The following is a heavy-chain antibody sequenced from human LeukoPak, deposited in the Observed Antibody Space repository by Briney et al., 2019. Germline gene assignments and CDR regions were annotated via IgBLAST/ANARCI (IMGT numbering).Heavy chain of an antibody. CDR2: ISGRGDST. CDR3: AKRGYCSSTSCYGPYYFDY. J-gene: IGHJ4*02. V-gene: IGHV3-23*01. D-gene: IGHD2-2*01. CDR1: GFSFSSYT. Sequence: PGGSLRLSCTASGFSFSSYTMNWVRQAPGKGPEWLSGISGRGDSTYYADSVKGRFTISRDNSKNTLYLQMNSLRAEDTAVYYCAKRGYCSSTSCYGPYYFDYWGQGTLVTVSS.